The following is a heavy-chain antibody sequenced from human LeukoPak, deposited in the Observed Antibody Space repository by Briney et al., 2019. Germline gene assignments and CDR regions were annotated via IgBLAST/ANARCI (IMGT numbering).Heavy chain of an antibody. J-gene: IGHJ4*02. CDR1: GFTFSSYS. CDR2: ISSSSSYI. D-gene: IGHD5-12*01. CDR3: ARFTKVATKGGFDY. Sequence: GGSLRLSCVASGFTFSSYSMNWVRQAPGKGLEWVSSISSSSSYIYYADSVKGRFTISRDNAKNSLYLQMNSLRAEDTAVYYCARFTKVATKGGFDYWGQGTLVTVSS. V-gene: IGHV3-21*01.